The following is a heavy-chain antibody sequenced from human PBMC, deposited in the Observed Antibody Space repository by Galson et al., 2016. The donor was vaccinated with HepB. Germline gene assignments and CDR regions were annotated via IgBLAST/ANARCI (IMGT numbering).Heavy chain of an antibody. CDR2: IVPVVGIG. Sequence: SVKVSCKAAGGNFNSYAISWVRQAPGQGLEWMGVIVPVVGIGKYAQKFQDRVTVTADTSTTTAYMELRSLRSEDTAVYYCSGGHIKVDGMDIWGQGTTVTVSS. CDR1: GGNFNSYA. V-gene: IGHV1-69*10. D-gene: IGHD2-15*01. CDR3: SGGHIKVDGMDI. J-gene: IGHJ6*02.